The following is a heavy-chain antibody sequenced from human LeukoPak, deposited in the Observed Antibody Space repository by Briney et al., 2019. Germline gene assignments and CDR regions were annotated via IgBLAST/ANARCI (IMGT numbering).Heavy chain of an antibody. V-gene: IGHV1-3*01. CDR1: GYNFINYA. Sequence: ASVKVSCKASGYNFINYALHWVRLAPGQRLEWMGWINAASGDTEYSQNFQGRVTMTRNTSISTAYMELSSLRSEDTAVYYCARVYPLGYSSGWTDYWGQGTLVTVSS. CDR3: ARVYPLGYSSGWTDY. J-gene: IGHJ4*02. D-gene: IGHD6-19*01. CDR2: INAASGDT.